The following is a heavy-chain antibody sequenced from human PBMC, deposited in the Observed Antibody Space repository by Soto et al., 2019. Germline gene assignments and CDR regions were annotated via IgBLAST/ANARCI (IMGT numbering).Heavy chain of an antibody. V-gene: IGHV4-59*01. Sequence: SETLSLTCNVSGGSLNSFYWSWIRQPPGKGLEWIGYIYYSGGTNYNPSLKSRVTISVDTSKNQFSLKLSSVTSADTAVYYCARDHISGTNWFDPWGQGTLVTVS. CDR2: IYYSGGT. CDR1: GGSLNSFY. CDR3: ARDHISGTNWFDP. D-gene: IGHD2-21*01. J-gene: IGHJ5*02.